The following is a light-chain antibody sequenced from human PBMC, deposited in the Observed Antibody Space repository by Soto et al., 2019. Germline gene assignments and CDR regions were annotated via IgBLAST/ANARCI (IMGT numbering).Light chain of an antibody. CDR2: GAS. CDR3: QQFGTSPS. J-gene: IGKJ3*01. CDR1: QSVSSSY. Sequence: EIVLTQSPGTLSLSPGERATLSCRASQSVSSSYLSWYRQRPGQAPRLLIYGASIRATGIPDRFSGSGSGTDFTLTISRLEPEDVAVYYCQQFGTSPSFGPGTTVDI. V-gene: IGKV3-20*01.